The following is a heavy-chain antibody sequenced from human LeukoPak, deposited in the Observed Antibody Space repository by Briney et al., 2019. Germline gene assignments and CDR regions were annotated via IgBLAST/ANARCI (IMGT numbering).Heavy chain of an antibody. CDR2: INPHTGGT. V-gene: IGHV1-2*02. CDR1: GYTFTAYY. J-gene: IGHJ4*02. Sequence: GASVKVSCKASGYTFTAYYMHWVRQAPGQGLEWVGWINPHTGGTNYAQKFQGRVTMTRDTSISTAYMELSRLRSDDTAVYYCAIDYSSSWDNNYYFDYWGQGTLVTVSS. D-gene: IGHD6-13*01. CDR3: AIDYSSSWDNNYYFDY.